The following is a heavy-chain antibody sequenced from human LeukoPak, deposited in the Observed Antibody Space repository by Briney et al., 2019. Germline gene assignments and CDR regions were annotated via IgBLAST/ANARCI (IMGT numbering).Heavy chain of an antibody. Sequence: PSETLSLTCAVYGGSFSGYYWSWIRQPPGKGLEWIGEINHSGSTNYNPSLKSRVTISVDTSKNQFSLKLSSVTAADTAVYYCAGLVRSGYDYDSWGQGTLVTVSS. V-gene: IGHV4-34*01. J-gene: IGHJ4*02. CDR3: AGLVRSGYDYDS. CDR1: GGSFSGYY. CDR2: INHSGST. D-gene: IGHD5-12*01.